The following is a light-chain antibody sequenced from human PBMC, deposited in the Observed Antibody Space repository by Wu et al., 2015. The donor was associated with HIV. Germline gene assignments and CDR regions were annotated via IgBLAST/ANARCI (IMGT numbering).Light chain of an antibody. V-gene: IGKV3-15*01. CDR3: QQYNNWPPWT. CDR2: GAS. Sequence: EIIMTQSPATLSVSPGGRATLSCRASQSVNSNLAWYQQKPGQAPRLLIYGASTRATGVPDRFSGGGSETDFTLTISSLQSDDSAVYYCQQYNNWPPWTFGQGTKGG. J-gene: IGKJ1*01. CDR1: QSVNSN.